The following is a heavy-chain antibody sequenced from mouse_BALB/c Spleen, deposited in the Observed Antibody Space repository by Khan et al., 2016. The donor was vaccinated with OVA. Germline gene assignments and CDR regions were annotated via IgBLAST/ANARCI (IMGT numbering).Heavy chain of an antibody. CDR3: AIYHGYFDV. D-gene: IGHD1-1*01. J-gene: IGHJ1*01. Sequence: VQLKQSGPDLVKPGASVKISCKASGYSFTGYYIHWVKQSHGKSLEWIGRVNPNNGGTSYNQKFKGKAILTVEKSSNTSYMELRSLTSDDAAVYSCAIYHGYFDVWGAGTTVTVSS. CDR1: GYSFTGYY. CDR2: VNPNNGGT. V-gene: IGHV1-18*01.